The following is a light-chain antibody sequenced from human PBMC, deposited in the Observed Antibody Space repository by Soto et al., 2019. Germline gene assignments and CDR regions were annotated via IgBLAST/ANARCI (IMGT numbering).Light chain of an antibody. CDR2: EVT. Sequence: QSALTQPPSVSGSPGQSITIPCTGTSGDVGGYNLVSWYQQHPGKAPKLMIYEVTERPSGVSNRFSGSKSGNTASLTISGLQPDDEADYYCCSYAGNSEVFGTGTKLTVL. CDR1: SGDVGGYNL. V-gene: IGLV2-23*02. J-gene: IGLJ1*01. CDR3: CSYAGNSEV.